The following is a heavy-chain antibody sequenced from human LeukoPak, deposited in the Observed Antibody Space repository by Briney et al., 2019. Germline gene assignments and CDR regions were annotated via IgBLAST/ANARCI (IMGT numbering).Heavy chain of an antibody. V-gene: IGHV4-59*01. Sequence: SETLSLTCSVSGGSISSYYWSWIRQPPGKGLEWIGYIYYSGTTNYNPSLKSRVTISVDTSKNQLSLKLSSVTAADTAVYYCARGNSDGYADYWGQGTLVTVSS. J-gene: IGHJ4*02. CDR1: GGSISSYY. CDR3: ARGNSDGYADY. D-gene: IGHD5-24*01. CDR2: IYYSGTT.